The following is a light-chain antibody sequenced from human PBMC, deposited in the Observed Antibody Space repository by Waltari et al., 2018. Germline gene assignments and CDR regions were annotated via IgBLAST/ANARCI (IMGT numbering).Light chain of an antibody. V-gene: IGKV3-20*01. CDR2: GAS. Sequence: ALTQSPGTLPLSPGAGATLSSRASQYITKRYFAWYQQKPGQAPRLLLHGASSRAAGIPDRFSGSGSGTDFTLTISRLEPEESAVYFCQQYGSSVMYTFGQGTKLEIK. CDR3: QQYGSSVMYT. J-gene: IGKJ2*01. CDR1: QYITKRY.